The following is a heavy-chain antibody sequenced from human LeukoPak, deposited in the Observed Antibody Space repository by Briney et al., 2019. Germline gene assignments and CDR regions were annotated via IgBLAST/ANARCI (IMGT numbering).Heavy chain of an antibody. Sequence: GGSLRLSCAASGFTFSSYTMNWVRQAPGKGLEWVSSISSSNTYIYYADSVKGRFTISRENAKNSLYLQMNSLRAEDTALYYCAEDRGSSWYRGKDYWGQGTLVTVSS. J-gene: IGHJ4*02. D-gene: IGHD6-13*01. CDR3: AEDRGSSWYRGKDY. CDR2: ISSSNTYI. CDR1: GFTFSSYT. V-gene: IGHV3-21*04.